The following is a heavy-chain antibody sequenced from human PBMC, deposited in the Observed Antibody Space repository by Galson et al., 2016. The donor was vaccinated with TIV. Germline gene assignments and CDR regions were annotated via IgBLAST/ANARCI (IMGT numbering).Heavy chain of an antibody. D-gene: IGHD2-15*01. CDR3: AREFFCGGTCYYFDQ. CDR2: INGNGVAT. Sequence: SLRLSCAASGFNLGYYGLSWVRQVPGKGLEWVANINGNGVATAYGGSVKGRFTISRDNAKNSLFLQMSSLRVEDAALYYCAREFFCGGTCYYFDQWGQGTLVSVSS. J-gene: IGHJ4*02. V-gene: IGHV3-20*04. CDR1: GFNLGYYG.